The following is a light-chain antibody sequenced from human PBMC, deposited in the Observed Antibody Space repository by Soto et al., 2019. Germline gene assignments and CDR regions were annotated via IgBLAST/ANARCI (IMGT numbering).Light chain of an antibody. J-gene: IGKJ1*01. CDR1: QSISKH. CDR3: QQYASFSPA. V-gene: IGKV1-5*01. Sequence: DVQMTQSPSTLSASVGDRVTITCRASQSISKHLAWYQLRPGKAPRLLIYYASTLDRGVPSRFSGSGSGTEFSLTIIRLQPDDFAPYYCQQYASFSPAFGQGTKVGI. CDR2: YAS.